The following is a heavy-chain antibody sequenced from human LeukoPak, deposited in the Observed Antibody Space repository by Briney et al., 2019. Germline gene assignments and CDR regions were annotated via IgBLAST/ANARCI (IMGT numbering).Heavy chain of an antibody. Sequence: GGSLRLSCAASGFTFSGYPIHWVRQAPGKGLEWVAVISYDGSNKYYADSVKGRFTISRDNSKSTLYLQMNSLRAEDTAVYYCARDWYYDFWSGPNWFDPWGQGTLVTVSS. J-gene: IGHJ5*02. CDR2: ISYDGSNK. CDR1: GFTFSGYP. D-gene: IGHD3-3*01. CDR3: ARDWYYDFWSGPNWFDP. V-gene: IGHV3-30-3*01.